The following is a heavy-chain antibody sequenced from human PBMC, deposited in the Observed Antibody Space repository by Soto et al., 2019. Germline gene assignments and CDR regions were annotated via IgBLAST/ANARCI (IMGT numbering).Heavy chain of an antibody. CDR1: GFTFNIYG. Sequence: GGSLRLSCAASGFTFNIYGMHWVRQAPDKGLEWVALISYDGSNQYYADSVKGRFTISRDNSKNTLYLQMNSLRAEDTAVYYCAKEHDYGDYDGLDYWGQGTLVTVSS. V-gene: IGHV3-30*18. J-gene: IGHJ4*02. D-gene: IGHD4-17*01. CDR2: ISYDGSNQ. CDR3: AKEHDYGDYDGLDY.